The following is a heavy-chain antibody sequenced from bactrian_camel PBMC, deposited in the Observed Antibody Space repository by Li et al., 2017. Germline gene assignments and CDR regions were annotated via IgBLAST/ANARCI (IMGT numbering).Heavy chain of an antibody. V-gene: IGHV3S40*01. D-gene: IGHD2*01. CDR1: GFTFGTYD. J-gene: IGHJ7*01. Sequence: VQLVESGGGLVQPGGSLRLSCAASGFTFGTYDMTWLRQAPGKEREKVAVIYRGDGSAYYVDSVKGRFTISQDNAKNTVYLQLNSLKTDDTALYYCAKVRRGNFYGMDDWGKGTQVTVS. CDR2: IYRGDGSA.